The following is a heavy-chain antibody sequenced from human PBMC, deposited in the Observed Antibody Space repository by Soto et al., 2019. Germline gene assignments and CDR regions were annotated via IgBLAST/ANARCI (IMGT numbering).Heavy chain of an antibody. V-gene: IGHV3-74*01. D-gene: IGHD1-26*01. J-gene: IGHJ4*02. Sequence: GGSLRLSCVASGFTFSTSWMHWVRQAPGKGLVWVSRINSDGISTNYADYADPVKGRFTISRDNAKNALYLQMNSLRAEDTAVYYCARERMGATIDCWGQGPLAHVSS. CDR3: ARERMGATIDC. CDR1: GFTFSTSW. CDR2: INSDGIST.